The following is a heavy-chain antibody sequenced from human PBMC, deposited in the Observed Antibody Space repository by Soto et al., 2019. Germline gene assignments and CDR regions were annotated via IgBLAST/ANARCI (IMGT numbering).Heavy chain of an antibody. CDR1: GFTFSRHW. J-gene: IGHJ4*02. CDR2: IKQDGSEK. V-gene: IGHV3-7*01. D-gene: IGHD6-13*01. CDR3: ARAPGIAAAGTHLDY. Sequence: GSLRLSCTASGFTFSRHWKSWVRQAPGKGLEWVANIKQDGSEKYYVDSVKGRFTISRDDAKNSLYLQMNSLRAEDTAVYYCARAPGIAAAGTHLDYWGQGTLVTVSS.